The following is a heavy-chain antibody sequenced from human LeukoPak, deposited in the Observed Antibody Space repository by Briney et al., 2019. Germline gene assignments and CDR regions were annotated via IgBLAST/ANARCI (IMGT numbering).Heavy chain of an antibody. Sequence: PSQTLSLTCTVSGGSISSGSYYWSWIRQPAGKGLEWIGYIYYSGSTNYNPSLKSRVTISVDTSKNQFSLKLSSVTAADTAVYYCARETNDYGDYGDAFDIWGQGTMVAVSS. CDR2: IYYSGST. J-gene: IGHJ3*02. V-gene: IGHV4-61*10. D-gene: IGHD4-17*01. CDR3: ARETNDYGDYGDAFDI. CDR1: GGSISSGSYY.